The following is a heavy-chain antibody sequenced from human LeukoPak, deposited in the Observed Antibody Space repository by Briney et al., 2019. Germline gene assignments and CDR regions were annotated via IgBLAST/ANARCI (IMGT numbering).Heavy chain of an antibody. V-gene: IGHV1-69*04. D-gene: IGHD3-22*01. CDR1: GGTFSSYA. Sequence: ASVKVSCKASGGTFSSYAISWVRQAPGQGLEWMGRIIPILGIANYAQKFQGRVTITADKSTSTAYMELSSLRSEDTAVYYCASPPYYDSSGLRLGYWGQGTLVTVSS. CDR3: ASPPYYDSSGLRLGY. J-gene: IGHJ4*02. CDR2: IIPILGIA.